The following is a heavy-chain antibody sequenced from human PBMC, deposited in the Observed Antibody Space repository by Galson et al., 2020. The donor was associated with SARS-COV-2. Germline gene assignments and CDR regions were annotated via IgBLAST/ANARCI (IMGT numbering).Heavy chain of an antibody. D-gene: IGHD5-12*01. CDR2: ISGSSGRT. V-gene: IGHV3-23*01. CDR3: AKDIDEAATSPEY. CDR1: GFTFSSYA. J-gene: IGHJ4*02. Sequence: GESLKISCAASGFTFSSYAMSWVRQAPGKGLEWVSAISGSSGRTYYADSVRGRFTISRDNSRNTLYLQMDSLRVEDTAIYYCAKDIDEAATSPEYWGQGTQVTVSS.